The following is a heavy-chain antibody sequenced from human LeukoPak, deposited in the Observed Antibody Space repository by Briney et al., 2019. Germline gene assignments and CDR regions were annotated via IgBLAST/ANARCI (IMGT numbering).Heavy chain of an antibody. CDR1: GYTFTGYY. D-gene: IGHD6-19*01. CDR3: ARAIRIHSSGKNWFDP. Sequence: GASVKVSCKASGYTFTGYYMHWVRQAPGQGLEWMGWINPNSGGTNYAQKFQGRVTMTRDTSTSTVYMELSSLRSEDTAVYYCARAIRIHSSGKNWFDPWGQGTLVTVSS. V-gene: IGHV1-2*02. J-gene: IGHJ5*02. CDR2: INPNSGGT.